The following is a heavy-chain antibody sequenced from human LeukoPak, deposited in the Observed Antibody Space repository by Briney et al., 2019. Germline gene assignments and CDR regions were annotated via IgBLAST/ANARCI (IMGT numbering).Heavy chain of an antibody. V-gene: IGHV3-23*01. D-gene: IGHD3-9*01. J-gene: IGHJ4*02. Sequence: GALRLSCAASGFTVSSNYMSWVRQAPGKGLEWVSAISGSGGSTYYADSVKGRFTISRDNSKNTLYLQMNSLRAEDTAVYYCAKAPPGDWLYNDYWGQGTLVTVSS. CDR3: AKAPPGDWLYNDY. CDR1: GFTVSSNY. CDR2: ISGSGGST.